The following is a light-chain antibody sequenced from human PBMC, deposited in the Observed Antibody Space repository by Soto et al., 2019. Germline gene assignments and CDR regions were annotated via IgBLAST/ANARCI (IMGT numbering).Light chain of an antibody. J-gene: IGKJ1*01. CDR2: GAS. CDR1: QTLSSSL. V-gene: IGKV3-20*01. Sequence: EIVLTQSPDTLSLSPGERATLSCRASQTLSSSLLAWYQQKPGQAPRLLIYGASSRATGIPDRFSGSGSGAEFTLTITRLEPEDFAVYYCQQYGSAAWTFGQGTRVEVK. CDR3: QQYGSAAWT.